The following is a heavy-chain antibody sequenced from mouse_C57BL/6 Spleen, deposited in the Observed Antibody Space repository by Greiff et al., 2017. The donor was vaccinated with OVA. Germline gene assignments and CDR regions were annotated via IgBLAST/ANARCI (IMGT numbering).Heavy chain of an antibody. CDR1: GYTFTSYW. V-gene: IGHV1-7*01. J-gene: IGHJ4*01. CDR3: ARERLRDCCAMDC. CDR2: INPSSGYT. Sequence: QVQLQQSGAELAKPGASVKLSCKASGYTFTSYWMHWVKQRPGQGLEWIGYINPSSGYTKYNQKFKDKATLTADKSSSTAYRQLSSLTCEDSAVYYCARERLRDCCAMDCWGQGTSVTVSS.